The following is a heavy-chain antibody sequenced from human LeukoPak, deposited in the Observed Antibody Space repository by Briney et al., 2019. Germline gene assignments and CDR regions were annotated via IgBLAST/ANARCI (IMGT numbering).Heavy chain of an antibody. CDR2: IYYSGYT. D-gene: IGHD3-16*01. CDR1: GGSITSPTYY. V-gene: IGHV4-61*01. Sequence: SETLSLTCTVSGGSITSPTYYWSWIRQPPGKGLEWIGYIYYSGYTNYNPSLKSRVTISVDTSKNQFSLKLSSVTAADTAVYYCARETSQKGAHYMDVWGKGTTVTISS. J-gene: IGHJ6*03. CDR3: ARETSQKGAHYMDV.